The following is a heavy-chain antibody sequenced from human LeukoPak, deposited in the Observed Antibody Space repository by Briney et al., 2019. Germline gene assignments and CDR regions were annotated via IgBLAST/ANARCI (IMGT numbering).Heavy chain of an antibody. J-gene: IGHJ3*02. CDR2: IYYSGST. CDR1: GGSISSYY. CDR3: ARDHSSGWYRGAFDI. V-gene: IGHV4-59*01. Sequence: SETLSLTCTVSGGSISSYYWSWIRQPPGGGLEWIGYIYYSGSTNYNPSLKSRVTISVDTSKNQFSLKLSSVTAADTAMYYCARDHSSGWYRGAFDIWGQGTRLTVSS. D-gene: IGHD6-19*01.